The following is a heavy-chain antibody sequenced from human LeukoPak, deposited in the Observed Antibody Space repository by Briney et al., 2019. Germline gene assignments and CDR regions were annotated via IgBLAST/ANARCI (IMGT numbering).Heavy chain of an antibody. CDR2: IRSKAYGGTT. V-gene: IGHV3-49*03. Sequence: PGGSLRLSCTASGFTFGDYAMSWFRQAPGKGLEWVGFIRSKAYGGTTEYAASVKGRFTISRDDSKSIAYLQMNSLKTEDTAVYYCTRDPVLTIFGVVMTHYWGQGTLVTVSS. CDR3: TRDPVLTIFGVVMTHY. J-gene: IGHJ4*02. CDR1: GFTFGDYA. D-gene: IGHD3-3*01.